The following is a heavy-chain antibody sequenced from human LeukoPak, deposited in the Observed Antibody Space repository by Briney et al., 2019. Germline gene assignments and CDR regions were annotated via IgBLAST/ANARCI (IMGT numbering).Heavy chain of an antibody. D-gene: IGHD3-3*01. CDR2: ISAYNGNT. CDR1: GYTFTGYG. CDR3: ARDGRFPGSYGMDV. V-gene: IGHV1-18*01. J-gene: IGHJ6*02. Sequence: ASVKVSCKASGYTFTGYGISWVRQAPGQGLEWMGWISAYNGNTNYAQKLQGRVTMTTDTSTSTAYMELRSLRSDDTAVYYCARDGRFPGSYGMDVWGQGTTVTVSS.